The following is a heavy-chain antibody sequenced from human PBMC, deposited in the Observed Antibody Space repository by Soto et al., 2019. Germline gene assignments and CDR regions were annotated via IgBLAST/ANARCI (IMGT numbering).Heavy chain of an antibody. CDR1: GDSISYYY. D-gene: IGHD3-10*01. V-gene: IGHV4-59*01. CDR2: VYYDGST. J-gene: IGHJ4*02. Sequence: QVQLQESGPGLVKPSETLSLTCTVSGDSISYYYWSWIRQPPGKGLEWIGYVYYDGSTNYNHSPERRVTMSIDTSKKQFSLKLSSVIAADTAVYYCVSYDRQSGRYSLDYWGQGILVTVSS. CDR3: VSYDRQSGRYSLDY.